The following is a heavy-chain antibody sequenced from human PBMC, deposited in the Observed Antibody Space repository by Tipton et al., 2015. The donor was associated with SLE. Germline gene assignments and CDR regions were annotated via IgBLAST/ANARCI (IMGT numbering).Heavy chain of an antibody. CDR2: IKRESEGATT. CDR1: GFTFTNAW. Sequence: SLRLSCTASGFTFTNAWMGWVRQTPGKGLEWVGRIKRESEGATTDYAAPVRGRFTISRDDSKSTVYLQMNSLKTEDTAVYFCTTDRGGYPGYWGLGTLVTVSS. V-gene: IGHV3-15*01. D-gene: IGHD3-10*01. J-gene: IGHJ4*02. CDR3: TTDRGGYPGY.